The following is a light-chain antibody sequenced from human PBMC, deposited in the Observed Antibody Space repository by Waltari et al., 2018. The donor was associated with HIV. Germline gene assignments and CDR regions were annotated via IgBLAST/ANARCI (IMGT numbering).Light chain of an antibody. CDR2: VGS. V-gene: IGKV2-28*01. J-gene: IGKJ4*01. CDR1: QSLLSRNGNIY. CDR3: MQALEAPLT. Sequence: VVTQDPHARRLTPGGPAYTSCRSSQSLLSRNGNIYLDWYLQKPGQSPQLLIYVGSNRASGVPDRFSGSGSGTDFTLKISRVEAEDVGVYYCMQALEAPLTFGGGTKVQIK.